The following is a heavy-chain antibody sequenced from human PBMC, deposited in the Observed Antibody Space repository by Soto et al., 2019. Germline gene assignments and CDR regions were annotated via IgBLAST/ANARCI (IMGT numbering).Heavy chain of an antibody. CDR1: GFTFSSYG. J-gene: IGHJ4*02. CDR2: IWYDGSNK. V-gene: IGHV3-33*01. Sequence: QVQLVESGGGVVQPGRSLRLSCAASGFTFSSYGMPWVRQAPGKGREWVAVIWYDGSNKYYADSVKGRFTISRDNSNNTLYLQMNSLRDEDTDVYYCARGAPDAPSYYFDYWGQGTLVTVSS. D-gene: IGHD6-6*01. CDR3: ARGAPDAPSYYFDY.